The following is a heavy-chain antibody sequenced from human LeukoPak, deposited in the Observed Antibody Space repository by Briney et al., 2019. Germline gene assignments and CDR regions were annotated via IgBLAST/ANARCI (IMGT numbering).Heavy chain of an antibody. CDR3: VAASWYKVDF. D-gene: IGHD6-13*01. V-gene: IGHV4-38-2*02. J-gene: IGHJ4*02. CDR1: GYSISSGYY. CDR2: SSHSGST. Sequence: PSETLSLTCTVSGYSISSGYYWGWIRPPPGKGLEWVGISSHSGSTVYNPSLKSRVIISVDTSKSQFSLRLSSVTAADTAIYYCVAASWYKVDFWGQGALVTVSS.